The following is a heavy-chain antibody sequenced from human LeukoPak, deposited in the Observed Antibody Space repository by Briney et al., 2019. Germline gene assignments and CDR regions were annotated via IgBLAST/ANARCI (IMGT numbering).Heavy chain of an antibody. J-gene: IGHJ3*02. V-gene: IGHV5-51*01. CDR1: GYTFTNYW. CDR3: ARTSGRRFSDAIDI. CDR2: IYPGDSDT. Sequence: GESLKISCKGSGYTFTNYWIAWVRHMPGKGLEWMGFIYPGDSDTRYNTAFQGLVTVSADKSITTAFLHLRSLKASDTAIFYCARTSGRRFSDAIDIWGQGTMVSVSS. D-gene: IGHD1-26*01.